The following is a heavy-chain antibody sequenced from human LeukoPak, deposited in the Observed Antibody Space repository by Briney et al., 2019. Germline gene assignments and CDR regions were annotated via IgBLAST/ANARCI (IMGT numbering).Heavy chain of an antibody. V-gene: IGHV4-4*02. J-gene: IGHJ4*02. CDR2: IYHSGST. CDR1: GGSISSSNW. D-gene: IGHD3-3*01. CDR3: ARTPKRYDFWSGYYTDY. Sequence: SGTLSLTCAVSGGSISSSNWWSWVRQPPGKGLEWIGEIYHSGSTNYNPSLKSRVTISVDKSKNQFSLKLSSVTAADTAVYYCARTPKRYDFWSGYYTDYWGQGTLVTVSS.